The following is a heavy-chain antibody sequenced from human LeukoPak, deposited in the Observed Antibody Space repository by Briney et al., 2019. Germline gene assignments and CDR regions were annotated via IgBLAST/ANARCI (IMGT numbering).Heavy chain of an antibody. Sequence: GRSLRLSCAASGFTFSSYGMHWVRQAPGKGLEWVAVIWYDGSNKYYADSVKGRFTISRDNSKNTLYLQMNSLRAEDTAVYYCASSGRDSGGWYRSDSGAFDIWGQGTMVTVSS. V-gene: IGHV3-33*01. J-gene: IGHJ3*02. CDR2: IWYDGSNK. CDR3: ASSGRDSGGWYRSDSGAFDI. D-gene: IGHD6-19*01. CDR1: GFTFSSYG.